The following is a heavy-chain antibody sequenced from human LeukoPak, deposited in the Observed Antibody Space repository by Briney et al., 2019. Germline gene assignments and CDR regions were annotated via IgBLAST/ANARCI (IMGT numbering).Heavy chain of an antibody. Sequence: SQTLSLTCAVSGDTFSSNSAAWDWLRQSPSRGLEWLVRTYYRSKLYNDYVVGVKSRISINADTSKNQFSLQLSAVTPEDTAVYYCARERLGAISYWGQGTLVTVSS. CDR2: TYYRSKLYN. CDR1: GDTFSSNSAA. J-gene: IGHJ4*01. V-gene: IGHV6-1*01. D-gene: IGHD1-26*01. CDR3: ARERLGAISY.